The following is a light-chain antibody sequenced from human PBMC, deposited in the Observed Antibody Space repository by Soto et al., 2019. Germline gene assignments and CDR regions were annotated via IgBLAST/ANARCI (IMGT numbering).Light chain of an antibody. J-gene: IGKJ4*01. CDR2: GAS. CDR3: QQYDSYPLT. V-gene: IGKV3-20*01. CDR1: QTVSSRN. Sequence: IVLTQSPDTLSLSPGERATLSCRASQTVSSRNVAWYQQRPGQAPRLLIYGASSRASGIPDRFSGSGSGTDFTLTISRLEPEDFAVYYCQQYDSYPLTFGGGTKVDIK.